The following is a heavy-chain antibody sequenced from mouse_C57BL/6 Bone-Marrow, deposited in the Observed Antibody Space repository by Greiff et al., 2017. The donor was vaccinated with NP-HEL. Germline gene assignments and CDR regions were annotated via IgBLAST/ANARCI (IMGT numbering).Heavy chain of an antibody. Sequence: VQLQQSGAELMKPGASVKLSCKATGYTFTGYWIEWVKQRPGHGLEWIGEILPGSGSTNYNEKFKGKATFTADTSSNTAYMQLSSLTTEYSAIYYCARTLITTVVANDYWGQGTTLTVSS. J-gene: IGHJ2*01. CDR1: GYTFTGYW. CDR3: ARTLITTVVANDY. CDR2: ILPGSGST. D-gene: IGHD1-1*01. V-gene: IGHV1-9*01.